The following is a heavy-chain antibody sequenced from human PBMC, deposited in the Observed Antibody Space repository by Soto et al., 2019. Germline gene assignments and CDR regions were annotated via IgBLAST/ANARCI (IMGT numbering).Heavy chain of an antibody. CDR2: INPSGGST. CDR1: GYTFTSYY. Sequence: PSVKVSCKASGYTFTSYYMHWVRQAPGQGLEWMGIINPSGGSTSYAQKFQGRVTMTRDTSTSTVYMELSSLRSEDTAVYYCAIGRCRGGSCYPHEAFDIWGPGTMVTVSS. D-gene: IGHD2-15*01. J-gene: IGHJ3*02. V-gene: IGHV1-46*03. CDR3: AIGRCRGGSCYPHEAFDI.